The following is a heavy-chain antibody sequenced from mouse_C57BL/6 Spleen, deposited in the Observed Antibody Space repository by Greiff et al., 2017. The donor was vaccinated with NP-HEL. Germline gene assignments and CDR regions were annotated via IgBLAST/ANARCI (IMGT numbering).Heavy chain of an antibody. D-gene: IGHD4-1*01. CDR3: ANWVFAY. CDR1: GYTFTDYY. V-gene: IGHV1-26*01. Sequence: EVQLQQSGPELVKPGASVKISCKASGYTFTDYYMNWVKQSHGKSLEWIGDINPNNGGTSYNQKFKGKATLTVDKSSSTAYMELRSLTSEDSAVYYCANWVFAYWGQGTLVTVSA. J-gene: IGHJ3*01. CDR2: INPNNGGT.